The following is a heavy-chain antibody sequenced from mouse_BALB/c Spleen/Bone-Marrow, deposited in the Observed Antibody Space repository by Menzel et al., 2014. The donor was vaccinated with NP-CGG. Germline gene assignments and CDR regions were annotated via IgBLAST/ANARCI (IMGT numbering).Heavy chain of an antibody. CDR1: GFTFSSFG. CDR3: ARSPWFAY. CDR2: ISSGSSTI. J-gene: IGHJ3*01. V-gene: IGHV5-17*02. Sequence: EVQRVESGGGLVQPGGSRKLSCAASGFTFSSFGMHWVRQAPEKGLEWVAYISSGSSTIYYADTVKGRFTISRDNPKITLFLQMTSLRSEDTAMYYCARSPWFAYWGQVTLVTVSA.